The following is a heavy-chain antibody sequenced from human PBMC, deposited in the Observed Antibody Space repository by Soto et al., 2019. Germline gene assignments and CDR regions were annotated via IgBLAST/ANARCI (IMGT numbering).Heavy chain of an antibody. CDR1: GVPVSSGSYY. CDR2: VYYSGNT. D-gene: IGHD2-8*01. Sequence: SETLSLTCTVSGVPVSSGSYYWSWIRQPPGKGLEWIGYVYYSGNTNYNPPLKSRVTISIDTSDNQFSLKLTSMTAADTAVYYCAREIMGARYGLDVWGQGTTVTVSS. J-gene: IGHJ6*02. V-gene: IGHV4-61*01. CDR3: AREIMGARYGLDV.